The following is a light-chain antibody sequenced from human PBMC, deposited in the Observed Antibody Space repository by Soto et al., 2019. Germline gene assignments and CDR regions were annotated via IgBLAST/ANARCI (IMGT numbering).Light chain of an antibody. CDR3: QHYNNWPRT. Sequence: EIVMTQSPATLSVSPGEGVTLSCRAGQTVSSNLAWYQQKPGQAPRLLIYGVSTRATGCPARFSGSGSGTEFTLTIDSLQSEDFAVYYCQHYNNWPRTFGQGTKVEIK. J-gene: IGKJ1*01. CDR2: GVS. CDR1: QTVSSN. V-gene: IGKV3-15*01.